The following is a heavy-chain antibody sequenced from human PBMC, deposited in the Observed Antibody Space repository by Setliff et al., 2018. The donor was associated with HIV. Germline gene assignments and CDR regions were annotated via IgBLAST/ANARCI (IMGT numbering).Heavy chain of an antibody. CDR3: ARPSYSSGWYYNY. CDR1: GGSISSYY. CDR2: IYYSGST. V-gene: IGHV4-59*01. D-gene: IGHD6-19*01. Sequence: KPSETLSLTCTVSGGSISSYYWSWIRQPPGKGLEWIGYIYYSGSTNYNPSLKSRVTISVDTSKNQFSLKLSSVTAADTAVYYCARPSYSSGWYYNYWGQGTLVTVSS. J-gene: IGHJ4*02.